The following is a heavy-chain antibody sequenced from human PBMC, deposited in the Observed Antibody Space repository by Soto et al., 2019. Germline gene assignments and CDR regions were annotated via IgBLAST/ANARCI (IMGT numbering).Heavy chain of an antibody. D-gene: IGHD6-13*01. V-gene: IGHV1-8*01. CDR3: AFDAGYNSSYRY. J-gene: IGHJ4*02. Sequence: QVQLVQSGAEVKKPGASVKVSCKASGYTFTSYDINWVRQATGQGLEWMGWMNPNSGNTGYAQKFQGRVTMTSDTSMSTAYMEMSSLRSEDTAVYYCAFDAGYNSSYRYWGQGTPVTVSS. CDR1: GYTFTSYD. CDR2: MNPNSGNT.